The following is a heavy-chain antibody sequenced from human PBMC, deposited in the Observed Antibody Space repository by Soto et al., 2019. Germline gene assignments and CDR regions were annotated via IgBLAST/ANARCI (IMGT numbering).Heavy chain of an antibody. CDR1: GGSISPYY. Sequence: SETLSLTCTVSGGSISPYYWSWIRQPPGKGLEWIGYIYYSGSTTYNPSLKSRVNISVDTSQNQFSLNLSSVTAADTAVYYCARLGGYYQAFDSWGQGTLVTV. V-gene: IGHV4-59*08. CDR2: IYYSGST. J-gene: IGHJ4*02. CDR3: ARLGGYYQAFDS. D-gene: IGHD3-22*01.